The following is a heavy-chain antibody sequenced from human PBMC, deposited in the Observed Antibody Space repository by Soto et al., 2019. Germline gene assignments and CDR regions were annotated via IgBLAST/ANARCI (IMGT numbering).Heavy chain of an antibody. J-gene: IGHJ4*02. CDR1: GFTFSSYA. Sequence: GGSLRLSCAASGFTFSSYAMGWVRQAPGKGLEWVSAISGSGGSTYYADSVKGRFTISRDNSKNTLYLQMNSLSAEDTAVYYCAKERGITMIVPCDYWGQGTLVTVSS. V-gene: IGHV3-23*01. D-gene: IGHD3-22*01. CDR3: AKERGITMIVPCDY. CDR2: ISGSGGST.